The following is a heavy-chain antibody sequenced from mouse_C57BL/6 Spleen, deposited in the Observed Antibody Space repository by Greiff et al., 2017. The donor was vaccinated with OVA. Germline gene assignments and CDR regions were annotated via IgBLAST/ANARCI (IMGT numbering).Heavy chain of an antibody. CDR1: GFTFSDYY. V-gene: IGHV5-12*01. D-gene: IGHD1-1*01. Sequence: EVMLVESGGGLVQPGGSLKLSCAASGFTFSDYYMYWVRQTPEKRLEWVAYISNGCGNTYSPDTVKGRFTISRDNAKNTLYLQMSRLKSEDTAMYYCARRGHYYGSSYYAMDYWGQGTSGTVSS. CDR2: ISNGCGNT. CDR3: ARRGHYYGSSYYAMDY. J-gene: IGHJ4*01.